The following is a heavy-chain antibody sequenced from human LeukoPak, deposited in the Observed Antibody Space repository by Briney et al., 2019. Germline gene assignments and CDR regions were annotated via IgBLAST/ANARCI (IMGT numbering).Heavy chain of an antibody. CDR1: GLPFRSYG. V-gene: IGHV3-30*18. J-gene: IGHJ4*02. CDR3: AKSYYDSSGYDYEGDYFDY. CDR2: MSYYGSNK. D-gene: IGHD3-22*01. Sequence: GRSLRLSCAVSGLPFRSYGVPWVPQATGKGVEGVAVMSYYGSNKYAANSVRGRFTISRDNTRNTLNLQMNSMRAEDTAVYCCAKSYYDSSGYDYEGDYFDYWGQGTLVTVSS.